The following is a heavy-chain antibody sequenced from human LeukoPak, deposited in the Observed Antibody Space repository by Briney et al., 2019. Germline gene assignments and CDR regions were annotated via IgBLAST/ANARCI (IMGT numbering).Heavy chain of an antibody. V-gene: IGHV1-2*02. CDR2: INPNSGGT. J-gene: IGHJ1*01. D-gene: IGHD3-22*01. Sequence: ASLKVSCKASGYTFTGYYMHCGRQAPGQGLEWRGWINPNSGGTNYAQKFQGRVTLTRDTSISTAYMELSWLRSDDTAVYYCAREDFYDSSGYYKNKEYFQHWGQGTLVTVSS. CDR3: AREDFYDSSGYYKNKEYFQH. CDR1: GYTFTGYY.